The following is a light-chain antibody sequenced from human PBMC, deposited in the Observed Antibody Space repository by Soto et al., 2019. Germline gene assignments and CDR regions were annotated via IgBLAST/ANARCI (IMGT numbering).Light chain of an antibody. CDR1: QGISSY. J-gene: IGKJ4*01. CDR3: QQYYSFPALT. V-gene: IGKV1D-8*03. CDR2: AAS. Sequence: VIWMTQSPSLLSASTGDRVTNSCRVSQGISSYLAWYQQKPGKAPDLLIYAASTLQSGVPSRFSGSGSGTDFILTISCLQSEDFATYYCQQYYSFPALTFGGGTKVEIK.